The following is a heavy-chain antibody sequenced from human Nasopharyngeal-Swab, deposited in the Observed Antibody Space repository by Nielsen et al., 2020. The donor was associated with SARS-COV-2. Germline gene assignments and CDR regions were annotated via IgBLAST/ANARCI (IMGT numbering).Heavy chain of an antibody. Sequence: SETLSLTCTVSGGSISSSSYYWGWIRQPPGKGLEWIGSIYYSGSTYYNPSLKSRVTISVDTSKSQFSLKLSSVTAADTAVYYCARHPGYCSSTSCYAGPNAFDIWGQGTMVTVSS. CDR3: ARHPGYCSSTSCYAGPNAFDI. V-gene: IGHV4-39*01. CDR2: IYYSGST. D-gene: IGHD2-2*01. J-gene: IGHJ3*02. CDR1: GGSISSSSYY.